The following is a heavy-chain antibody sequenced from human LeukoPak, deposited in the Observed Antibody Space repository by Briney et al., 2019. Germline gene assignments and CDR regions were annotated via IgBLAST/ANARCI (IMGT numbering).Heavy chain of an antibody. D-gene: IGHD2-2*01. V-gene: IGHV4-34*01. CDR2: INPSGST. CDR1: GESFSDYY. Sequence: SETLSLTCVVYGESFSDYYWSWIRQSPGKGLEWIGEINPSGSTTYNPSLKTRVSISVDTSQKQFSLKLTSVTAADTAVYYCARGRRKYSTSWYEGGHWGQGTLVTVSS. J-gene: IGHJ1*01. CDR3: ARGRRKYSTSWYEGGH.